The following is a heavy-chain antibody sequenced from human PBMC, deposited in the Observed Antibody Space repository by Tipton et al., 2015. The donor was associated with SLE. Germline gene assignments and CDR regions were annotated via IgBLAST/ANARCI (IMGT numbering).Heavy chain of an antibody. J-gene: IGHJ1*01. D-gene: IGHD6-13*01. CDR3: ARGEGIAAARGYFQH. CDR2: IYYSGST. CDR1: GGSISSYY. Sequence: LRLSCTVSGGSISSYYWSWIRQPPGKGLEWIGYIYYSGSTNYNPSLKSRVTISVDTSKNQFSLKLSSVTAADTAVYYCARGEGIAAARGYFQHWGQGTLVTVSS. V-gene: IGHV4-59*12.